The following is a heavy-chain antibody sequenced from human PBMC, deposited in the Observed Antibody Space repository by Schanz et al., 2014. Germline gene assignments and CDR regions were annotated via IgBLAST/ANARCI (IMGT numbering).Heavy chain of an antibody. CDR3: VKTDAGWRFDY. J-gene: IGHJ4*02. V-gene: IGHV3-NL1*01. CDR2: ISDRGDGT. Sequence: QVHLVESGGGVVQPGRSLRLSCAASGFTFSSYGMHWVRQAPGKGLEWVSGISDRGDGTNYGDSVRGRFTISRDNSRNTVYLQMNNVGVDDTATYYCVKTDAGWRFDYWGQGTLVIVSS. D-gene: IGHD6-19*01. CDR1: GFTFSSYG.